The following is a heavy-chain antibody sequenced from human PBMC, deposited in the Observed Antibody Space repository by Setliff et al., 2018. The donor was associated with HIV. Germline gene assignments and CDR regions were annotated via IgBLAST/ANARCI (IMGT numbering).Heavy chain of an antibody. J-gene: IGHJ5*01. CDR3: ATDYHGGARWFDS. D-gene: IGHD3-16*01. V-gene: IGHV5-51*01. CDR2: IYPGDSHT. Sequence: GESLKISCRGSGYTFTNYWIGWVRQMPGKGLEWMGFIYPGDSHTTYSPSFQGQVTISVDKSIGTAYLQWSSLKASDTAMYYCATDYHGGARWFDSWGQGTLVTVSS. CDR1: GYTFTNYW.